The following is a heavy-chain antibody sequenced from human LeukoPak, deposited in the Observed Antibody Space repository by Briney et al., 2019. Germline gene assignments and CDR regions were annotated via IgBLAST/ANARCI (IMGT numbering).Heavy chain of an antibody. CDR1: VYIFTAYY. CDR3: AREASGWYPPRYYYMDV. J-gene: IGHJ6*03. V-gene: IGHV1-2*02. D-gene: IGHD6-19*01. Sequence: SVTVPCKASVYIFTAYYMYWVRQAPGQGLAWMGWMNPNTCGTNHPQKLQGRVTMTRDTSLRPVHLELIRLDSGGNAVYFFAREASGWYPPRYYYMDVWGKGTTVTVSS. CDR2: MNPNTCGT.